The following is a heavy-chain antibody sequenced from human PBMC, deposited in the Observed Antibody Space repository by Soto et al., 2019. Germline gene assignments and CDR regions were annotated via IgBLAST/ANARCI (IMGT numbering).Heavy chain of an antibody. CDR3: ARGRPGEGAFDI. CDR1: GYSISSGYY. V-gene: IGHV4-38-2*01. J-gene: IGHJ3*02. CDR2: IYHSGST. D-gene: IGHD4-17*01. Sequence: SETLSLTCAVSGYSISSGYYWGWILQPPGKGLEWIGSIYHSGSTCYNPSLKSRVTISVDTSKNQFSLKLSSVTAADTAVYYCARGRPGEGAFDIWGQGTMVTVSS.